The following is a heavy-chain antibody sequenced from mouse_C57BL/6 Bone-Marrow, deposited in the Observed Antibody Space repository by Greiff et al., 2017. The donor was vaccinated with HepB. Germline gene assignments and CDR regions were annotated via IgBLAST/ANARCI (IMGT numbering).Heavy chain of an antibody. V-gene: IGHV1-9*01. D-gene: IGHD1-1*01. J-gene: IGHJ1*03. CDR3: GRERDYGRRRDWYFDG. Sequence: QVQLKQSGAELMKPGASVKLSCKATGYTFTGYWIEWVKQRPGHGLEWIGEILPGSGSTNYNEKFKGKATFTADTSSNTAYMKLSSLTTEDSAIYYCGRERDYGRRRDWYFDGWGTGTTVTGSS. CDR1: GYTFTGYW. CDR2: ILPGSGST.